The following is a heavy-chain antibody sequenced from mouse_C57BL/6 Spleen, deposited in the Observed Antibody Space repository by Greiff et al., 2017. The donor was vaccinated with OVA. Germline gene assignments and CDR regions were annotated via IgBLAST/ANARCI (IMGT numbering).Heavy chain of an antibody. V-gene: IGHV1-55*01. CDR2: IYPGSGST. Sequence: QVQLQQPGAELVKPGASVKMSCTASGYTFTSYWITWVKQRPGQGLEWIGDIYPGSGSTNYTEKFKSKATLTVDTSSSTAYMQLSSLTSEDSAVYYSAREHYGSSSYWYFDVWGTGTTVTVAS. J-gene: IGHJ1*03. CDR3: AREHYGSSSYWYFDV. CDR1: GYTFTSYW. D-gene: IGHD1-1*01.